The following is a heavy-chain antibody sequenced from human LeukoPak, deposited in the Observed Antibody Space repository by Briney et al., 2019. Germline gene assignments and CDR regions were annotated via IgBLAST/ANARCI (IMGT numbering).Heavy chain of an antibody. D-gene: IGHD3-3*01. CDR1: GGSFSGYY. Sequence: SETLSLTCAVYGGSFSGYYWSWIRQPPGRGLEWIGEINHSGSTNYNPSLKSRVTISVDTSKNQFSLKLSSVTAADTAVYYCARDVPGITIFDGLDYWGQGTLVTVSS. J-gene: IGHJ4*02. V-gene: IGHV4-34*01. CDR3: ARDVPGITIFDGLDY. CDR2: INHSGST.